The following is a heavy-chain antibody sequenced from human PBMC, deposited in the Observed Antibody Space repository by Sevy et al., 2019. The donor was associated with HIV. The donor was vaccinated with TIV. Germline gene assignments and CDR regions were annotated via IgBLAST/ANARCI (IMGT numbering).Heavy chain of an antibody. CDR1: GLTFSTYS. CDR2: ISSTSTYI. J-gene: IGHJ4*02. Sequence: GGSLRLSCAASGLTFSTYSFNWVRQAPGKGLEWVSSISSTSTYIYYADSVKGRFTISRDNAKNSLYLQMTSLRAEDTAVYYCARGLELGYFDYWGLGTLVTVS. V-gene: IGHV3-21*01. CDR3: ARGLELGYFDY. D-gene: IGHD1-7*01.